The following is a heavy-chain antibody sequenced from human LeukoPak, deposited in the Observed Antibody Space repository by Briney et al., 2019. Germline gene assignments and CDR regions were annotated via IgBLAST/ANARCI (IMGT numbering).Heavy chain of an antibody. V-gene: IGHV4-34*01. Sequence: PSETLSLTCAVYGGSFSGYYWSWIRQPPGKGLEWIGEINHSGSTNYNPSLKSRVTISVDTSKNQFSLKLSSVTAADTAVYYCARVASGGSRNFDYWGQGTLVTVSS. J-gene: IGHJ4*02. CDR1: GGSFSGYY. CDR3: ARVASGGSRNFDY. D-gene: IGHD2-15*01. CDR2: INHSGST.